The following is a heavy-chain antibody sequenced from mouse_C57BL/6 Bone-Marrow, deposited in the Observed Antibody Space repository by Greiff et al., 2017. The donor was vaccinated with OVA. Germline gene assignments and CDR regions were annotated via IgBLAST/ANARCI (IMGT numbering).Heavy chain of an antibody. V-gene: IGHV1-50*01. J-gene: IGHJ3*01. CDR2: IDPSDSYT. Sequence: QVELQQPVAELVKPGASVKLSCKASGYTFTSYWMQWVKQRPGQGLEWIGEIDPSDSYTNYNQKFKGKATLTVDTSSSTAYMQLSSLTSEDSAVYYCAREGYYGSSYGFAYWGQGTLVTVSA. D-gene: IGHD1-1*01. CDR3: AREGYYGSSYGFAY. CDR1: GYTFTSYW.